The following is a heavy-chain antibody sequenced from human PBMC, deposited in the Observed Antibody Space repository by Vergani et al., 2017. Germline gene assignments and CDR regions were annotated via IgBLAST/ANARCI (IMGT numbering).Heavy chain of an antibody. Sequence: EVQLVESGGGLVKPGGSLRLSCAASGFTFSSYSMNWVRQAPGKGLEWVSSISSSSSYIYYADSVKGRFTISRDNSKNTLYLQMNSLRAEDTAVYYCASDGSGSPFDYWGQGTLVTVSS. CDR3: ASDGSGSPFDY. CDR2: ISSSSSYI. J-gene: IGHJ4*02. D-gene: IGHD3-10*01. CDR1: GFTFSSYS. V-gene: IGHV3-21*01.